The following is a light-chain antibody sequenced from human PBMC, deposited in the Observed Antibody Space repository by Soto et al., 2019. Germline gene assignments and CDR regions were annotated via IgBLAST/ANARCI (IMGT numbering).Light chain of an antibody. V-gene: IGLV1-47*01. Sequence: QSVLRQPPSASGTPGQSVTISCSGSTSNIGSSSVYWYQQLPGTAPKVFIYENNRRPSGVPDRFSGAKSGTSASLAISGPRSEDEADDYCATWDDSLSGPVFGGGTKLNVL. CDR2: ENN. CDR3: ATWDDSLSGPV. J-gene: IGLJ2*01. CDR1: TSNIGSSS.